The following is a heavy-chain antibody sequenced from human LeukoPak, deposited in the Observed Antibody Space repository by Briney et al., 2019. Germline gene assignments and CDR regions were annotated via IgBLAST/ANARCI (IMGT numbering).Heavy chain of an antibody. CDR1: GGSFSGYH. CDR2: INHSGST. D-gene: IGHD5-18*01. J-gene: IGHJ6*03. V-gene: IGHV4-34*01. CDR3: ARLGYSYGLGAYYYYYYMDV. Sequence: PSDTLSLTCAVYGGSFSGYHWSWIRQPPAKGLEWIGEINHSGSTNYNPSLKSRVTISIGTYKSQFSLKLSSVTAEDTAVYYCARLGYSYGLGAYYYYYYMDVWGKGTTVTVSS.